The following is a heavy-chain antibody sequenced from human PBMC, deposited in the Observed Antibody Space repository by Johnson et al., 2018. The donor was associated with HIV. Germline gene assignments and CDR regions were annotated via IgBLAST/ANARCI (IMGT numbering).Heavy chain of an antibody. Sequence: VQLLESGGGVVQPGRSLRLSCAASGFTFSSYAINWVRQAPGKGLEWVAVISYDGSDKYYADSVKGRFTISRDNSKNTLYLQMNSLRAEDTAVYYCARDPGSITLVRGDAFDIWGQGTVVTISS. V-gene: IGHV3-30-3*01. D-gene: IGHD3-10*01. CDR2: ISYDGSDK. J-gene: IGHJ3*02. CDR3: ARDPGSITLVRGDAFDI. CDR1: GFTFSSYA.